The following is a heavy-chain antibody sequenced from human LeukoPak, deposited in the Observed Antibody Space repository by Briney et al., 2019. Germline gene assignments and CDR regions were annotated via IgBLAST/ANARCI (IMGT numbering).Heavy chain of an antibody. CDR3: ARTGGYLDY. D-gene: IGHD4-23*01. Sequence: SETLSLTCAVSGGSISSGGYSWSWIRQPPGKGLEWIGYIYHSGSTYYNPSLKSRVTISVDRSKNQFSLKLSSVTAADTAVYYCARTGGYLDYWGQGTLVTVSS. CDR1: GGSISSGGYS. V-gene: IGHV4-30-2*02. J-gene: IGHJ4*02. CDR2: IYHSGST.